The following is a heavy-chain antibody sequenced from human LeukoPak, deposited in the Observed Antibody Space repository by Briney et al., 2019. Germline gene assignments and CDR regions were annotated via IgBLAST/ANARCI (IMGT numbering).Heavy chain of an antibody. V-gene: IGHV1-18*01. J-gene: IGHJ5*02. CDR1: GYTFTSYG. CDR2: ISAYNGNT. CDR3: ARGVVAGYDFWSGYYWFDP. Sequence: GASVKVSCKASGYTFTSYGISWVRQAPGQGLEWMGWISAYNGNTNYAQKLQGRVTMTTDTSTITAYMELRSLRSDDTAVYYCARGVVAGYDFWSGYYWFDPWGQGTLVTVSS. D-gene: IGHD3-3*01.